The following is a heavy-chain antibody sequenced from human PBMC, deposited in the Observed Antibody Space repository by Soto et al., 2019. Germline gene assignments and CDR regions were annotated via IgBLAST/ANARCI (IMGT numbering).Heavy chain of an antibody. CDR2: IYWDDDK. J-gene: IGHJ6*02. D-gene: IGHD2-21*02. CDR3: AHSRCGGDCHQSYSSHYYYGMDV. Sequence: QMTLEESGPSLVKPTQTLTLACTFSGFSLSTGGVGVGWIRQPPGKALEWLALIYWDDDKRYSPSLRSRLTVTKDTSKNQVVLTMTNMDPVDTATYYCAHSRCGGDCHQSYSSHYYYGMDVWGQGTTVTVSS. V-gene: IGHV2-5*02. CDR1: GFSLSTGGVG.